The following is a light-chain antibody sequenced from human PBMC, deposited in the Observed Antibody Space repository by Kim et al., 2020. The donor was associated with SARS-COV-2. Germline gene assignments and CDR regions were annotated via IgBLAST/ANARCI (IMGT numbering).Light chain of an antibody. CDR3: QQYGSSPLMA. CDR2: GTS. V-gene: IGKV3-20*01. CDR1: QSSAAKY. J-gene: IGKJ5*01. Sequence: PGQRATLACRASQSSAAKYLAWYQHRVGQAPRLVLFGTSNRATGIPDRFSGTGSETDFTLTINRLEPEDFAVYYCQQYGSSPLMAFGQGTRLDIK.